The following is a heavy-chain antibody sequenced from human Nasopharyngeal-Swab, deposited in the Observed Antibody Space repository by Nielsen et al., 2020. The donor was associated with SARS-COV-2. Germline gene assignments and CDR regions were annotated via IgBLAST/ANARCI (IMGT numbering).Heavy chain of an antibody. CDR3: ARDEGRGLLTGFLKNWFDP. J-gene: IGHJ5*02. V-gene: IGHV1-46*01. CDR1: GYSFTSYY. CDR2: INPSGGST. Sequence: ASAKVSCKASGYSFTSYYMHWVRQAPGQGREWMGIINPSGGSTSYAQKFQGRVTMTRDTSTSTVYMELSSLRSEDTAVYYCARDEGRGLLTGFLKNWFDPWGQGTLVTVSS. D-gene: IGHD1-26*01.